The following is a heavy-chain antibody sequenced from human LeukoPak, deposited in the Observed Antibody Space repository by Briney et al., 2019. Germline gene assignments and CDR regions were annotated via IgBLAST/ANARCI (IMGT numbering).Heavy chain of an antibody. J-gene: IGHJ4*02. V-gene: IGHV4-61*01. D-gene: IGHD6-13*01. CDR3: ARQYSSSWIDY. CDR2: IYYSGST. CDR1: GGSVSSGSYY. Sequence: PSETLSLTCTVSGGSVSSGSYYWSWIRQPPGKGLEWIGYIYYSGSTNYNPSLKSRVTISVDTSKNQFSLKLSSATAADTAVYYCARQYSSSWIDYWGQGTLVTVSS.